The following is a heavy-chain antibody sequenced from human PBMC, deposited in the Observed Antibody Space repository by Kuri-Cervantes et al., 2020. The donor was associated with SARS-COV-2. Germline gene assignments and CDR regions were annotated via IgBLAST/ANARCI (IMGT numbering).Heavy chain of an antibody. Sequence: GSLRLSCSVSGVSISSRNYWVWIRQPPGKGLEWIGSIYHSGSTYYNPSLESRVTISADMSEHHFSLRLTSVTAADTAVYFCARRNFGWYFDVWGRGTPVTVSS. V-gene: IGHV4-39*02. J-gene: IGHJ2*01. CDR1: GVSISSRNY. CDR3: ARRNFGWYFDV. CDR2: IYHSGST. D-gene: IGHD3-3*01.